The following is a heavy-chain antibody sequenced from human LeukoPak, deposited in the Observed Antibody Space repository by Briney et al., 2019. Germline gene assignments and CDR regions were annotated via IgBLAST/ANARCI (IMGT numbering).Heavy chain of an antibody. D-gene: IGHD4-17*01. V-gene: IGHV3-74*03. Sequence: GSSLRLSCAASGFTFSTYWMHWVRQAPGKGLLWVSRINGDGTSTKYADSVKGRFTISRDNARHTLYLQMNSLRAEDTAVYYCARASTTVPNLLDYWGQGTLVTVSS. J-gene: IGHJ4*02. CDR3: ARASTTVPNLLDY. CDR1: GFTFSTYW. CDR2: INGDGTST.